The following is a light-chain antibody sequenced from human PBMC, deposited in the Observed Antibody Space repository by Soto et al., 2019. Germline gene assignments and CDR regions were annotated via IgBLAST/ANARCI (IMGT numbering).Light chain of an antibody. V-gene: IGLV2-14*02. CDR1: SSNVGSYKL. CDR3: CSFTSSITYV. CDR2: EVN. J-gene: IGLJ1*01. Sequence: QSALTQPASVSGSPGQSITISCTGTSSNVGSYKLVSWYQQHPGKAPKLMIFEVNKRPSGVSNRFSGSKSGNTASLTISGLKVEDEADYYCCSFTSSITYVFGAGTKVTV.